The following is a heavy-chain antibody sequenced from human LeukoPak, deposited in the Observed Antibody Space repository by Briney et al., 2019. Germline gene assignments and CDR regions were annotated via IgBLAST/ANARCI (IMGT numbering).Heavy chain of an antibody. CDR3: ARVGGHDYGDYAFDY. CDR1: GGTFSSYA. V-gene: IGHV1-69*05. CDR2: IIPIFGTA. Sequence: SVKVSCKASGGTFSSYAVSWVRQAPGQGLEWMGGIIPIFGTANYAQKFQGRVTITTDESTSTAYMELSSLRSEDTAVYYCARVGGHDYGDYAFDYWGQGTLVTVSS. D-gene: IGHD4-17*01. J-gene: IGHJ4*02.